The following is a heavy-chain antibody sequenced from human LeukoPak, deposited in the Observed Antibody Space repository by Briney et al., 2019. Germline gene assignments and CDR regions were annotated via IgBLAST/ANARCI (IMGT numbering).Heavy chain of an antibody. D-gene: IGHD3-3*01. V-gene: IGHV3-33*05. CDR1: GFTFSSYG. Sequence: PTGGSLRLSCGASGFTFSSYGMHWVRQAPGKGLEWVAVISYDGSNKYYADSVKGRFTISRDNSKNTLYLQMNSLRAEDTAVYYCAATYDFWSGPESDAFDIWGQGTMVTVSS. CDR3: AATYDFWSGPESDAFDI. CDR2: ISYDGSNK. J-gene: IGHJ3*02.